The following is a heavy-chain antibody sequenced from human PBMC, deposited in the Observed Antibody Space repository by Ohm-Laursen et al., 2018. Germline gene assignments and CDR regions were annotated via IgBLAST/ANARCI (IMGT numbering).Heavy chain of an antibody. V-gene: IGHV3-21*01. Sequence: GSLRLSCTASGFSFNDYSMNWVRQAPGKGLEWVSSISSSSSYIYYADSVKGRFTISRDNAKNSLYLQMNSLRAEDTAVYYCARDSNYDFWSGPSTGSGMDVWGQGTTVTVSS. CDR2: ISSSSSYI. CDR3: ARDSNYDFWSGPSTGSGMDV. CDR1: GFSFNDYS. D-gene: IGHD3-3*01. J-gene: IGHJ6*02.